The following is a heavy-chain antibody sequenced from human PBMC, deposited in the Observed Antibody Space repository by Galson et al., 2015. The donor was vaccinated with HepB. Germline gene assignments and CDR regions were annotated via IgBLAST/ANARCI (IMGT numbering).Heavy chain of an antibody. CDR1: GFNFRTYT. V-gene: IGHV3-21*01. D-gene: IGHD3-10*01. CDR3: ARHNEGFAEFRFDY. CDR2: ISGSSSFI. Sequence: SLRLSCAASGFNFRTYTMNWVRQAPGKGLEWVSSISGSSSFIYYADSVRGRFTISRDNAKNSLYLQMNSLRAEDTAVYYCARHNEGFAEFRFDYWGQGNLFTVSS. J-gene: IGHJ4*02.